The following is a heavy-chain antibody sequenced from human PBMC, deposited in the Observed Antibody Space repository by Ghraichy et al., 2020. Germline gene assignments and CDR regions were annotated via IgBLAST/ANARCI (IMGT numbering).Heavy chain of an antibody. CDR1: GYTFNSYG. CDR2: ISAYNGNT. D-gene: IGHD1-1*01. CDR3: ARVRRLSFHRPTYNWNDASLVY. J-gene: IGHJ4*02. Sequence: ASVKVSCKASGYTFNSYGISWVRQAPGQGLEWMGWISAYNGNTNYAQKHQGRVTMTTDTSTSTAYMELRSLRSDDTAVYYCARVRRLSFHRPTYNWNDASLVYWGQGTLVTVSS. V-gene: IGHV1-18*01.